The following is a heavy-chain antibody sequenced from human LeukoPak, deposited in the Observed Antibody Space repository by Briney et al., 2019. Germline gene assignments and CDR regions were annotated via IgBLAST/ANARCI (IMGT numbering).Heavy chain of an antibody. J-gene: IGHJ6*03. Sequence: QPGGSLRLSCAASGFTFSSYGMHWVRQAPGKGLEWVAFIRYDGSNKYQADSVKGRFTISRDNSKNTLYLQMNSLRAEDTAVYYCAKGHSHSYGPLYYYYYMDVWGKGTTVTISS. D-gene: IGHD5-18*01. CDR1: GFTFSSYG. V-gene: IGHV3-30*02. CDR2: IRYDGSNK. CDR3: AKGHSHSYGPLYYYYYMDV.